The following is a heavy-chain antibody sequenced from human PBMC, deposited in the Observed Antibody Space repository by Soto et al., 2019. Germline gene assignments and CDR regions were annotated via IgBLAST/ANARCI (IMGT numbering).Heavy chain of an antibody. J-gene: IGHJ3*02. V-gene: IGHV3-15*01. Sequence: NPGGSLRLSCAASGFTFSNAWMSWVRQAPGKGLEWVGRIKSKTDGGTTDYAAPVKGRFTISRDDSKNTLYLQMNSLKTEDTAVYYCTTEWLVRDAFDIWGQGTMVTVSS. CDR2: IKSKTDGGTT. D-gene: IGHD6-19*01. CDR1: GFTFSNAW. CDR3: TTEWLVRDAFDI.